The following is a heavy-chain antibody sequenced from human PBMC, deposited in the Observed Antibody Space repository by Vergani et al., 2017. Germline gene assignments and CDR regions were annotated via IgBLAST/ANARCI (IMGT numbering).Heavy chain of an antibody. CDR2: IDHTGRP. D-gene: IGHD4-11*01. V-gene: IGHV4-34*01. Sequence: QVQLQQWGGGLLKPSETLSLTCVVNGGSFTSYHWTWIRQSPGEGLEWVGDIDHTGRPDYNPSLKSRLTMSVDKSRNQFSLTLNSVTATDTAIYFCARVNTETNGHLYYYYYKDVWGQGTAVPVS. CDR1: GGSFTSYH. CDR3: ARVNTETNGHLYYYYYKDV. J-gene: IGHJ6*03.